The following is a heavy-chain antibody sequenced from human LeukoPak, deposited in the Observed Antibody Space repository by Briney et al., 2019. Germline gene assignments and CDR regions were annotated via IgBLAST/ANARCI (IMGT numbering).Heavy chain of an antibody. J-gene: IGHJ4*02. V-gene: IGHV4-59*08. CDR1: GGSISSYY. CDR3: ARHYGGNTLDY. Sequence: PSETLSLTCTVSGGSISSYYWSWIRQPPGKGLEWIGYISYSGYTNYNPSLKSRVTISVDTSKNQFSQKLSSVTAADTAVYYCARHYGGNTLDYWGQGTLVTVSS. D-gene: IGHD4-23*01. CDR2: ISYSGYT.